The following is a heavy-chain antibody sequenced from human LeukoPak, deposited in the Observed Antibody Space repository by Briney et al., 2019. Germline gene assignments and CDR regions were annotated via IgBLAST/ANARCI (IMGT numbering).Heavy chain of an antibody. Sequence: PSETLSLTCTVSGGSISSYYWSWIRQPAGKGLEWIGRIYTSGSTNYNPSLKSRVTMSVDTSKNQFSLKLSSVTAAATAVYYRAKSHIYCSGGSCFDAPDAFDIWGQGTMVTVSS. V-gene: IGHV4-4*07. D-gene: IGHD2-15*01. J-gene: IGHJ3*02. CDR2: IYTSGST. CDR1: GGSISSYY. CDR3: AKSHIYCSGGSCFDAPDAFDI.